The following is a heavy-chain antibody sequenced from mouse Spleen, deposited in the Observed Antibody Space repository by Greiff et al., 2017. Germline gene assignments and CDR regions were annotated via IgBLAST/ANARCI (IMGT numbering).Heavy chain of an antibody. V-gene: IGHV3-6*01. CDR2: ISYDGSN. CDR3: AREGLLLLSLDY. D-gene: IGHD1-1*01. Sequence: EVKLMESGPGLVKPSQSLSLTCSVTGYSITSGYYWNWIRQFPGNKLEWMGYISYDGSNNYNPSLKNRISITRDTSKNQFFLKLNSVTTEDTATYYCAREGLLLLSLDYWGQGTTLTVSS. J-gene: IGHJ2*01. CDR1: GYSITSGYY.